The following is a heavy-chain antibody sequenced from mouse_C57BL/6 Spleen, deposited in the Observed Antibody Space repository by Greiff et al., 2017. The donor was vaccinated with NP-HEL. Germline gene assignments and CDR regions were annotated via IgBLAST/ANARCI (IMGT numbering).Heavy chain of an antibody. J-gene: IGHJ3*01. CDR1: GFTFSSYA. CDR2: ISDGGSYT. CDR3: ARGDGSPFAY. V-gene: IGHV5-4*01. Sequence: EVQLVESGGGLVKPGGSLKLSCAASGFTFSSYAMSWVRQTPEKRLEWVATISDGGSYTYYPDNVKGRFTISRDNAKNNLYLQMSHLKSEDTAMYYCARGDGSPFAYWGQGTLVTVSA. D-gene: IGHD2-3*01.